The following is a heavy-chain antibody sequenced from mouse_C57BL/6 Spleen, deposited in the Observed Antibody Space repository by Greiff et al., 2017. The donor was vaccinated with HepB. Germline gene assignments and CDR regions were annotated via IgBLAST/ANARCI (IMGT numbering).Heavy chain of an antibody. CDR2: IDPSDSYT. Sequence: QVQLQQPGAELVMPGASVKLSCKASGYTFTSYWMHWVKQRPGQGLEWIGEIDPSDSYTNYNQQFKGKSTLTVDKSSSTAYMQLSSLTSEDSAVYYCARRYYDYDGFAYWGQGTLVTVSA. V-gene: IGHV1-69*01. D-gene: IGHD2-4*01. CDR3: ARRYYDYDGFAY. J-gene: IGHJ3*01. CDR1: GYTFTSYW.